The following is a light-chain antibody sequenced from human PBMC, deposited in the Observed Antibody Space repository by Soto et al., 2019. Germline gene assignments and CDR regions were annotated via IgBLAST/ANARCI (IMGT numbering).Light chain of an antibody. Sequence: QSVLTQPASVSGSPGQSITISCTGTRSDVGGYNYVSWYQQHPGKAPKLMIYEVSNRPSGVSNRFSGSKSGNTASLTISGLQAEDEADYYCSSYISSSTYVFGTGTKLTVL. CDR3: SSYISSSTYV. J-gene: IGLJ1*01. CDR1: RSDVGGYNY. CDR2: EVS. V-gene: IGLV2-14*01.